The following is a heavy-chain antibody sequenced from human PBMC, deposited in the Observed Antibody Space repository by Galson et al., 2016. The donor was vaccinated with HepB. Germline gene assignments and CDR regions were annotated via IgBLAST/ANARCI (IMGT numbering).Heavy chain of an antibody. CDR2: ITGSGGTA. V-gene: IGHV3-23*01. Sequence: SLRLSCAASGFTLSSHAMSWVRQAPGQGLEWVSAITGSGGTAYYADSVKGRFTFSRDNSKNTLYLQMNSLRAEDTHVYYCAKRSMSAVAGSFDFWGQGTLVTVSS. J-gene: IGHJ4*02. D-gene: IGHD6-19*01. CDR1: GFTLSSHA. CDR3: AKRSMSAVAGSFDF.